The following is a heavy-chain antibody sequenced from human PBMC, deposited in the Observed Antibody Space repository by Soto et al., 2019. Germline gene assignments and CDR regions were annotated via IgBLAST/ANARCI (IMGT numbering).Heavy chain of an antibody. V-gene: IGHV4-39*01. D-gene: IGHD5-12*01. Sequence: QLQLQESGPGLVKPSETLSLTCTVSGGSISSSSYYWGWIRQPPGKGLVWIGNVFYSGSTYYNPSLKSRVTMSVDTSKNQFSLKLSSVTAADTAVYYCASSQRGSYFDYWGQGTLVTVSS. CDR1: GGSISSSSYY. CDR3: ASSQRGSYFDY. CDR2: VFYSGST. J-gene: IGHJ4*02.